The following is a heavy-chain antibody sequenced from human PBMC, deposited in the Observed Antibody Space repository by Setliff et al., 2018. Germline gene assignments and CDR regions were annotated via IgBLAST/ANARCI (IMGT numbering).Heavy chain of an antibody. V-gene: IGHV1-18*04. Sequence: ASVKVSCKASGYVFINFYMYWVRQAPGQGLEWMGWISSYNDVTNYAQSFQGRVTMTTDTSKSAAYMDLRGLRSDDTAVYYCAISTLSICSGGSCPNAFDVWGQGTMVTVSS. CDR1: GYVFINFY. J-gene: IGHJ3*01. D-gene: IGHD2-15*01. CDR2: ISSYNDVT. CDR3: AISTLSICSGGSCPNAFDV.